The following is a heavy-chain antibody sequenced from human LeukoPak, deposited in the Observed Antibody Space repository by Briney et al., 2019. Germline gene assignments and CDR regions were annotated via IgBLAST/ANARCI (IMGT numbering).Heavy chain of an antibody. D-gene: IGHD3-3*01. CDR3: AKVLRITIFGLVIIRAPKGLYYFDY. Sequence: PGGSLRLSCAASGFTFSSYAMSWVRQAPGKGLEWVSAISGSGGSTYYADSVKGRFTISRDNSKNTLYLQMNSLRAEDTAVYYCAKVLRITIFGLVIIRAPKGLYYFDYWGQGTLVTVSS. V-gene: IGHV3-23*01. CDR1: GFTFSSYA. J-gene: IGHJ4*02. CDR2: ISGSGGST.